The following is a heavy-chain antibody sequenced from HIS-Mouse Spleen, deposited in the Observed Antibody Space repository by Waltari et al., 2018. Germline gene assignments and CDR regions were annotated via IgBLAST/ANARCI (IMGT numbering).Heavy chain of an antibody. J-gene: IGHJ4*02. D-gene: IGHD4-17*01. CDR3: AKTLVRSRDFDY. Sequence: EVQLLESGGGLVQPGGSLRLSCAASGFTSSSDAMSWVGQAPGKGLEWVSAISGSGGSTYYADSVKGRFTISRDNSKNTLYLQMNSLRAEDTAVYYCAKTLVRSRDFDYWGQGTLVTVSS. CDR2: ISGSGGST. CDR1: GFTSSSDA. V-gene: IGHV3-23*01.